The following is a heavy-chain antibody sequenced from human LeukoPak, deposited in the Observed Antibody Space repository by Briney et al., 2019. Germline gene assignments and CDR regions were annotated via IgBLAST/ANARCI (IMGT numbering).Heavy chain of an antibody. CDR1: GGSISSGSYY. Sequence: KPSETLSLTCTVSGGSISSGSYYWSWIRQPAGKGLEWIGRIYTSGSTNYNPSLKSRVTISVDTSKNQFSLKLSSVTAADTAVYYCARDQDYYDSSGYYHWGQGTLVTVSS. CDR2: IYTSGST. D-gene: IGHD3-22*01. J-gene: IGHJ5*02. CDR3: ARDQDYYDSSGYYH. V-gene: IGHV4-61*02.